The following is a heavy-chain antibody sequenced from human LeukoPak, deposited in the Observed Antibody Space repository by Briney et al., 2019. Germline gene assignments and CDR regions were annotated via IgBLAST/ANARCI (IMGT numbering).Heavy chain of an antibody. CDR2: INHSGST. Sequence: SETLSLTCAVYGGSFSGYYWSWIRQPPGKGLEWIGEINHSGSTNYNPSLKSRVTMSVDTSKNQFSLKLSSVTAADTAVYYCAGREQQLSRYYYYGMDVWGKGTTVTVSS. D-gene: IGHD6-13*01. CDR1: GGSFSGYY. V-gene: IGHV4-34*01. J-gene: IGHJ6*04. CDR3: AGREQQLSRYYYYGMDV.